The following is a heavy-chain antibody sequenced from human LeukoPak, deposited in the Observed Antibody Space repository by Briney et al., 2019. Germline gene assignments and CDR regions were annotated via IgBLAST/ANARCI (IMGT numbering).Heavy chain of an antibody. V-gene: IGHV3-21*01. CDR1: GFTFSSYS. CDR3: ARDLVATPPFDY. CDR2: ISSSSSYI. D-gene: IGHD5-12*01. Sequence: GGSLRLSCAASGFTFSSYSMNWVRRAPGKGLEWVSSISSSSSYIYYADSVKGRFTISRDNAKNSLYLQMNSLRAEDTAVYYCARDLVATPPFDYWGQGTLVTVSS. J-gene: IGHJ4*02.